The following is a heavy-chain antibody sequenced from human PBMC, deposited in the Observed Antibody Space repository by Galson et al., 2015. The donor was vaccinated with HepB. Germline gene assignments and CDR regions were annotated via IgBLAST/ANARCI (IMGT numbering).Heavy chain of an antibody. Sequence: SLRLSCAASGVTFSRYAMHWVRQASGKGLEWVAVLSYDGSRKYYADSVKGRFTISRDNSKNTLYLQMNSLRAEDTAVYYCARELTGRGAETRRFDPWGQGTLVTVSS. CDR3: ARELTGRGAETRRFDP. V-gene: IGHV3-30-3*01. CDR2: LSYDGSRK. CDR1: GVTFSRYA. J-gene: IGHJ5*02. D-gene: IGHD3-10*01.